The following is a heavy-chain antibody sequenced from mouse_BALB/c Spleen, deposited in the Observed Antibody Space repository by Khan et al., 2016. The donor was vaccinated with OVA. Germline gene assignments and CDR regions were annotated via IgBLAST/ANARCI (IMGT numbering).Heavy chain of an antibody. CDR1: GLNIKDTY. Sequence: EVQLQQSGAELVKSGATVKLSCTASGLNIKDTYMHWLKQWPEQGLEWIGRIYPPNGNTKYDPKFQGKAPITADKSSNTAYLQLSRLTPEDTALLVCARRSRKWGQGTTLTVSS. V-gene: IGHV14-3*02. J-gene: IGHJ2*01. CDR2: IYPPNGNT. CDR3: ARRSRK.